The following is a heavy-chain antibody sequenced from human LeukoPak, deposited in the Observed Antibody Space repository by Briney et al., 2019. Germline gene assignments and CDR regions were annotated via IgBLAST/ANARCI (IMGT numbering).Heavy chain of an antibody. Sequence: PGGSLRLSCAASGFTFSSYGMHWVRQAPGKGLEWVAVIWYDGSNKYYADSVKGRFTISRDNSKNTLYLQMNSLRAEDTAVYNCARDPYYYDSSGYFDYWGQGTLVTVSS. V-gene: IGHV3-33*01. D-gene: IGHD3-22*01. CDR2: IWYDGSNK. CDR3: ARDPYYYDSSGYFDY. J-gene: IGHJ4*02. CDR1: GFTFSSYG.